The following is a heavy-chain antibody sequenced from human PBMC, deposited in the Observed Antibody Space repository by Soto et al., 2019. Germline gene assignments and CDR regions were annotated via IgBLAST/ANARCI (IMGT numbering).Heavy chain of an antibody. CDR3: ARDLRYLGELSVPDFDY. Sequence: GASVKVSCKASGYTFTSYAMHWVRQAPGQRLEWMGWINAGNGNTKYSQKFQGRVTITRDTSASTAYMELSSLRSEDTAVYYCARDLRYLGELSVPDFDYWGQGTLVTVSS. CDR1: GYTFTSYA. D-gene: IGHD3-16*02. J-gene: IGHJ4*02. CDR2: INAGNGNT. V-gene: IGHV1-3*01.